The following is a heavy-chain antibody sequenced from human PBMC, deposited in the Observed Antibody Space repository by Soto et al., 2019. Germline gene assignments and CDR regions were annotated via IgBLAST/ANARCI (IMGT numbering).Heavy chain of an antibody. V-gene: IGHV1-69*12. D-gene: IGHD5-12*01. CDR3: ARGRDIVATIKYYGMDV. Sequence: QVQLVQSGAEVKKPGSSVKVSCKASGGTFSSYAISWVRQAPGQGLEWMGGIIPIFGTANYAQKFQGRVTITAXXSXSXAYMELSSLRSEDTAVYYCARGRDIVATIKYYGMDVWGQGTTVTVSS. J-gene: IGHJ6*02. CDR1: GGTFSSYA. CDR2: IIPIFGTA.